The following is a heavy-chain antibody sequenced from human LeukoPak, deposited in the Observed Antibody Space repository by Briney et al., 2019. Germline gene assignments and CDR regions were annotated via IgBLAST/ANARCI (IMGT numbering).Heavy chain of an antibody. J-gene: IGHJ4*02. Sequence: ASVKVSCKASVYTFTSYDINWVRQAAGQGLEWMGWMNHNSGNTGYAQKVQGRVTMTRNTSISTAYMELSSLRPEDTAVYYCARGENYYGSGSYSEFDYWGQGNLVTVSS. V-gene: IGHV1-8*01. D-gene: IGHD3-10*01. CDR3: ARGENYYGSGSYSEFDY. CDR1: VYTFTSYD. CDR2: MNHNSGNT.